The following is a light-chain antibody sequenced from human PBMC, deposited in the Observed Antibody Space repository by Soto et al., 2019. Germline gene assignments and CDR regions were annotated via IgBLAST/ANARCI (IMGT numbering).Light chain of an antibody. Sequence: EIVLTQSPGTLSLSPGERATLSCRASQTVSSNYLAWYQQRPGQAPRLLIYGASNRAAGIPDRFSGRGFGTDFALTISTLEPEDFAVYFCQQYGSSPLTLGGGTKVEIK. CDR1: QTVSSNY. CDR2: GAS. V-gene: IGKV3-20*01. J-gene: IGKJ4*01. CDR3: QQYGSSPLT.